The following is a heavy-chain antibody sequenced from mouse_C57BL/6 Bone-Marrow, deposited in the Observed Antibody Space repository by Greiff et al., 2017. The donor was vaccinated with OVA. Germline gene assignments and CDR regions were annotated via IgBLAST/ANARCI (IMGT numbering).Heavy chain of an antibody. CDR3: TTNDYDYFGY. CDR1: GFNIKDDY. V-gene: IGHV14-4*01. J-gene: IGHJ2*01. D-gene: IGHD2-4*01. Sequence: EVQLQQSGAELVRPGASVKLSCTASGFNIKDDYMHWVKQRPEQGLEWIGWIDPENGDTEYASKFQGKATITADTSSNTAYLQLSSLTSEDTAVYYCTTNDYDYFGYWGQGTTLSVAS. CDR2: IDPENGDT.